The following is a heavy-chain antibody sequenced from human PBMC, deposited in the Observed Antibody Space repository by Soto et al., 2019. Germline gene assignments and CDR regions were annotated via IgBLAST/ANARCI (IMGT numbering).Heavy chain of an antibody. CDR1: GFTFSNYG. J-gene: IGHJ6*02. D-gene: IGHD1-26*01. Sequence: LRLSCAASGFTFSNYGMHWVRQAPGKGLEWVAIIWHDGDNKYYADSVRGRFIISRDNSKNRLYLQMNSLRAEDTAVYYCASDLVGASDSYGLDVWGQGTPVTVSS. CDR3: ASDLVGASDSYGLDV. CDR2: IWHDGDNK. V-gene: IGHV3-33*01.